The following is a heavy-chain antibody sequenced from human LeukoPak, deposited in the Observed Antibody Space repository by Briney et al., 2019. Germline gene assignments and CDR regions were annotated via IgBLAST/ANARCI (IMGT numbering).Heavy chain of an antibody. D-gene: IGHD6-13*01. CDR2: SHYSGNT. CDR1: GASISRYY. J-gene: IGHJ4*02. Sequence: PSETLSLTCTVSGASISRYYWSWIRQPPGKGLEWIGYSHYSGNTNYNPSLSSRITMSVDTSKSQFSLKLNSVTAADTAVYYCARRAAALDYWGLGTLVTVSS. CDR3: ARRAAALDY. V-gene: IGHV4-59*08.